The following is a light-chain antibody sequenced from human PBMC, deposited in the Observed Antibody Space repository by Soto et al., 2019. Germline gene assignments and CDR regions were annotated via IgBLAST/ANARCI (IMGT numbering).Light chain of an antibody. Sequence: DIQMTQSPSTLSASVRDRVTITCRASQNIHTWLAWYQQRPGKAPKLLIYAASTLQSGVPSRFSGSGSGTEFTLTISSLQPGDFAAYFCQQHYIYPLTFGGGTEVEI. CDR1: QNIHTW. J-gene: IGKJ4*01. CDR2: AAS. V-gene: IGKV1-5*01. CDR3: QQHYIYPLT.